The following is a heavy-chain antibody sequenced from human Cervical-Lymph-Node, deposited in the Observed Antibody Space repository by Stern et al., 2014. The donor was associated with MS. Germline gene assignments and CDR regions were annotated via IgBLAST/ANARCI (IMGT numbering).Heavy chain of an antibody. Sequence: EMQLVESGAEVKKPGESLKISCKGSGYNFASYWIGWVRQVPGKGLEWMGIIYPDDSDARSTPSFQGQVTMSADKSIGTAYLQWSSLKASDTAFYFCARKGTYGLDYWGQGALVTVSS. V-gene: IGHV5-51*01. CDR3: ARKGTYGLDY. CDR2: IYPDDSDA. J-gene: IGHJ4*02. CDR1: GYNFASYW. D-gene: IGHD3-10*01.